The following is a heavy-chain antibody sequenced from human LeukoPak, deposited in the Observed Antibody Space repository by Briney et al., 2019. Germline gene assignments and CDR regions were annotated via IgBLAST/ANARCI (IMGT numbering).Heavy chain of an antibody. J-gene: IGHJ4*02. CDR2: MNPNSGNT. D-gene: IGHD3-10*01. V-gene: IGHV1-8*03. Sequence: ASVKVSCKASGYTFTSYDINWVRQATGQGLEWMGWMNPNSGNTGYAQKFQGRVTITRNTSISTAYMELSSLRSDDTAVYYCARDLWSMVRGAFDYWGQGTLVTVSS. CDR3: ARDLWSMVRGAFDY. CDR1: GYTFTSYD.